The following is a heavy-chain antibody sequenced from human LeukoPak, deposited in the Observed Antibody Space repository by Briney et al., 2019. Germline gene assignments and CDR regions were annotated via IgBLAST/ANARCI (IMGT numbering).Heavy chain of an antibody. CDR2: IQYDGSNE. V-gene: IGHV3-30*02. CDR3: ASHMVRGVITD. J-gene: IGHJ4*02. CDR1: RFTFSSYG. D-gene: IGHD3-10*01. Sequence: GGSLRLSCAASRFTFSSYGMHWVRQAPGKGLEWVAYIQYDGSNEQYADSVKGRFSISRDSSKDILYLQMNSLRAEDTAVYYCASHMVRGVITDWGQGTLVTVSS.